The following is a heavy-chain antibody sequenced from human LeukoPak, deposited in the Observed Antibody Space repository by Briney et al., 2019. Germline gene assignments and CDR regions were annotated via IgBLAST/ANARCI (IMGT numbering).Heavy chain of an antibody. V-gene: IGHV3-30*18. J-gene: IGHJ4*02. CDR3: AKGHSSGVFDY. Sequence: SCKASGGTFSSYGMHWVRQAPGKGLEWVAVISYDGSNKYYADSVKGRFTISRDNSKNTLYLQMNSLRAEDTAVYYCAKGHSSGVFDYWGQGTLVTVSS. D-gene: IGHD6-19*01. CDR1: GGTFSSYG. CDR2: ISYDGSNK.